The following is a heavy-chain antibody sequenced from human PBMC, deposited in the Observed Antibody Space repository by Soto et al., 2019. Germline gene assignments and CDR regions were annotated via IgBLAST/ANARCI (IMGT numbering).Heavy chain of an antibody. Sequence: EVQLVESGGGLVQPRGSLRLSCAASGFIFSNYWMSWVRQAPGKGLEWVANIKQDGSEKYYVDSVKGRFTISRDNAKNSLYLQMNSLRAEDTAVYYCARPSPSFDSWGRGTLVTVSS. V-gene: IGHV3-7*01. CDR1: GFIFSNYW. CDR3: ARPSPSFDS. CDR2: IKQDGSEK. J-gene: IGHJ4*02.